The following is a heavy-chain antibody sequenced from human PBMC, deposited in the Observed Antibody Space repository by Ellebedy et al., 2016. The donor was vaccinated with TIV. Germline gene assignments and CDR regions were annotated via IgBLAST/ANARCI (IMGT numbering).Heavy chain of an antibody. J-gene: IGHJ5*02. V-gene: IGHV1-69*13. CDR1: GGTFSSYA. Sequence: ASVKVSCXASGGTFSSYAISWVRQAHGQGLEWMGGIIPIFGTANYAQKFQGRVTITADESTSTAYMELSSLRSEDTAVYYCASGYCGGDCYSRGWWFDPWGQGTLVTVSS. CDR2: IIPIFGTA. CDR3: ASGYCGGDCYSRGWWFDP. D-gene: IGHD2-21*02.